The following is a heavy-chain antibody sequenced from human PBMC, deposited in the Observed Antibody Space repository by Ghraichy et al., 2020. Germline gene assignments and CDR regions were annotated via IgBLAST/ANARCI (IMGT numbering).Heavy chain of an antibody. CDR2: ISYDGSNK. CDR3: ARDYRTWYNWNGLIDH. D-gene: IGHD1-1*01. V-gene: IGHV3-30*04. Sequence: GGSLRLSCAASGFTFSSYAVHWVRQAPGKGLEWVAVISYDGSNKYYAESVKGRFTISRDNSKNTLYVQMNSLRVEDTAVYYCARDYRTWYNWNGLIDHWGQGTLVTVSS. CDR1: GFTFSSYA. J-gene: IGHJ4*02.